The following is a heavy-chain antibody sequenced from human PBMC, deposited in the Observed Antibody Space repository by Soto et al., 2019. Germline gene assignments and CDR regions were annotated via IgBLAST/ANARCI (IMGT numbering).Heavy chain of an antibody. J-gene: IGHJ5*02. CDR2: ISAYNGNT. D-gene: IGHD2-2*01. V-gene: IGHV1-18*01. CDR1: GYTFTSYG. Sequence: ASVKVSCKASGYTFTSYGISWVRQAPGQGLEWMGWISAYNGNTNYAQKPQGRVTMTTDTSTSTAYMELRSLRSDDTAVYYCARDLGYCSSTSCYDNWFDPWGQGTLVTVSS. CDR3: ARDLGYCSSTSCYDNWFDP.